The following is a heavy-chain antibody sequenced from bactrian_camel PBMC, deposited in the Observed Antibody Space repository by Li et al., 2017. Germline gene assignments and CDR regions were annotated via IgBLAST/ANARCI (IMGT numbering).Heavy chain of an antibody. CDR3: ARTGITWYEYYN. D-gene: IGHD6*01. CDR2: IVNDGRHT. V-gene: IGHV3-2*01. J-gene: IGHJ4*01. Sequence: HVQLVESGGGLVQPGGSLRLSCAASGFAFSYYDMTWVRQAPGKGLEWVSSIVNDGRHTYYADSVKGRFTISRDNAKNTLYLQLNSLKTEDTAMYYCARTGITWYEYYNWGQGTQVTVS. CDR1: GFAFSYYD.